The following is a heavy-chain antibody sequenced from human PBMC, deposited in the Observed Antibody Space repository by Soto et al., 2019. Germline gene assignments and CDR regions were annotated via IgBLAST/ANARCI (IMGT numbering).Heavy chain of an antibody. V-gene: IGHV4-34*01. CDR1: GGSFSGYY. D-gene: IGHD2-15*01. CDR3: ARRRGIVVVVAATDYGMDV. J-gene: IGHJ6*02. Sequence: SETLSLTCAVYGGSFSGYYWSWIRQPPGKGLEWIGEINHSGSTNYNPSLKSRVTISVDTSKNQFSLKLSSVTAADTAVYYCARRRGIVVVVAATDYGMDVWGQGTTVTVSS. CDR2: INHSGST.